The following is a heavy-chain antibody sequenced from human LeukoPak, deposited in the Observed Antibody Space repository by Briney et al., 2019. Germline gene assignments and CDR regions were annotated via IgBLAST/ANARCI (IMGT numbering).Heavy chain of an antibody. J-gene: IGHJ6*02. CDR2: ISYDGSNK. CDR3: AKVCDPSSGYIAVVTALWYGMDV. Sequence: GRSLRLSCAASGFTFSSYGMHWVRQAPGKGLEWVAVISYDGSNKYYADSVKGRFTISRDNSKNTLYLQMNSLRAEDTAVYYCAKVCDPSSGYIAVVTALWYGMDVWGQGTTVTVSS. CDR1: GFTFSSYG. V-gene: IGHV3-30*18. D-gene: IGHD2-21*02.